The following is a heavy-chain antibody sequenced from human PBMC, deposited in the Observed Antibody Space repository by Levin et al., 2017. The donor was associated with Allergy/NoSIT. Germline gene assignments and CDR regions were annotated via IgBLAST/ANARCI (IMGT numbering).Heavy chain of an antibody. CDR3: ARLKGGSGSGAYYYYGMDV. CDR2: ISSTSEFI. J-gene: IGHJ6*02. V-gene: IGHV3-21*06. CDR1: GFAFNTYT. Sequence: GASVKVSCAASGFAFNTYTLNWVRQAPGKGLEWVSSISSTSEFIYYADSLEGRFAISRDNAKNSLYLQMNSLTVEDTAVYYCARLKGGSGSGAYYYYGMDVWGQGTTVTVSS. D-gene: IGHD3-10*01.